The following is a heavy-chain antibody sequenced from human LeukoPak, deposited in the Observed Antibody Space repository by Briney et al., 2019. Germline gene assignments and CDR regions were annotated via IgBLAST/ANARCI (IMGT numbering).Heavy chain of an antibody. D-gene: IGHD3-10*01. CDR1: GGSISSGGYS. CDR2: IYHSGST. V-gene: IGHV4-30-2*01. J-gene: IGHJ5*02. Sequence: SQTLSLTCAVSGGSISSGGYSWSWLRQPPGTGLEWIGYIYHSGSTYYNPSLKSRVTISVDRSKNQFSLKLSSVTAADTAVYYCARESVMVRGEGWFDPWGQGTRVTVSS. CDR3: ARESVMVRGEGWFDP.